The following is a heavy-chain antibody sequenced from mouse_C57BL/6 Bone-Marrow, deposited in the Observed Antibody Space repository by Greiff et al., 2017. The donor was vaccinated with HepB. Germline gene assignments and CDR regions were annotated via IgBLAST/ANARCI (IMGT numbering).Heavy chain of an antibody. J-gene: IGHJ3*01. Sequence: VQLKESGPGMVKPSQSLSLTCTVTGYSITSGYDWHWIRHFPGNKLEWMGYISYSGSTNYNPSLKSRISITHDTSKNHFFLKLNSVTTEDTATYYCARVPALWLRRGAWFAYWGQGTLVTVSA. CDR2: ISYSGST. V-gene: IGHV3-1*01. CDR1: GYSITSGYD. CDR3: ARVPALWLRRGAWFAY. D-gene: IGHD2-2*01.